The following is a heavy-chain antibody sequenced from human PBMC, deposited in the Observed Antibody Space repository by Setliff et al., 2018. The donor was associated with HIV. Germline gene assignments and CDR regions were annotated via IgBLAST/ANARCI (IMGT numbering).Heavy chain of an antibody. CDR1: GFTFNGYS. Sequence: GGSLRLSCTVSGFTFNGYSMNWVRQAPGKGLEWVSSISSSGSYMYYADSVKGRFAISRDNAKNSIHLQMNSLRAEDTAVYYCARNPRPIAAAGFDLDYWGQGTMVTVSS. J-gene: IGHJ4*02. D-gene: IGHD6-13*01. CDR3: ARNPRPIAAAGFDLDY. V-gene: IGHV3-21*06. CDR2: ISSSGSYM.